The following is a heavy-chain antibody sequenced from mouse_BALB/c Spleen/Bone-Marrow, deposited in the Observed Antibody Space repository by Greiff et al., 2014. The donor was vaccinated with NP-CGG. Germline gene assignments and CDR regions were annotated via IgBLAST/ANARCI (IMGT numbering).Heavy chain of an antibody. V-gene: IGHV14-3*02. CDR3: APYYYGSSSFAN. CDR1: GFNIKDTY. D-gene: IGHD1-1*01. CDR2: IDPANGNT. Sequence: VQLQQSGAELVKPGASVKLSCTASGFNIKDTYMHWVKQRPEQGLEWIGRIDPANGNTRYDPKFQGKATITADTSSNTAYLQLSSLTSEDTAVYYCAPYYYGSSSFANWGQGTLVTVSA. J-gene: IGHJ3*01.